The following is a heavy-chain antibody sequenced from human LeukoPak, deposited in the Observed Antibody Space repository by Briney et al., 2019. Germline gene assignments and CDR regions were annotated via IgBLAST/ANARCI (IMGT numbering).Heavy chain of an antibody. Sequence: ASVKVSCKASGYTFTGYFMHWVRQAPGQGLEWMGWINPNSGGINYAQKFQGSVTMTRDTSISTAYMELSRLRSEDTAVYYCARRGSSVGGSYYSFDYWGQGTLVTVSS. J-gene: IGHJ4*02. D-gene: IGHD1-26*01. CDR2: INPNSGGI. V-gene: IGHV1-2*02. CDR3: ARRGSSVGGSYYSFDY. CDR1: GYTFTGYF.